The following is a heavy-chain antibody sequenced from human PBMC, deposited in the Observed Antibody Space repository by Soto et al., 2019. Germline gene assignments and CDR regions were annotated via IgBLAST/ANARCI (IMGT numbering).Heavy chain of an antibody. CDR1: GFTFSSYG. CDR3: AKDRMGAGVRGYFDY. CDR2: IIYDGSTK. J-gene: IGHJ4*02. Sequence: QVQLVESGGGVVQPGRSLRLSCAASGFTFSSYGMHWVRQAPGKGLEWGAVIIYDGSTKYYADSVKGRFTISRDNSKSTLYLQMNSLRAEDRAVYYCAKDRMGAGVRGYFDYWGQGTLVTVSS. D-gene: IGHD3-10*01. V-gene: IGHV3-30*18.